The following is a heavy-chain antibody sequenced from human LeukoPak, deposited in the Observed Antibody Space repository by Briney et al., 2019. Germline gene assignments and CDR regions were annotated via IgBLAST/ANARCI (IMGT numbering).Heavy chain of an antibody. J-gene: IGHJ5*02. CDR3: ARGVSLGYCSGGSCYNRFDA. CDR1: GGSISSYY. CDR2: IYTSGST. D-gene: IGHD2-15*01. V-gene: IGHV4-4*07. Sequence: SETLSLTCTVSGGSISSYYWSWIRQPAGKGLEWIGLIYTSGSTNYNPSLKSRVTMSVDTSKNQFSLELSSLTAADTAVYYCARGVSLGYCSGGSCYNRFDAWGQGTLVTVSS.